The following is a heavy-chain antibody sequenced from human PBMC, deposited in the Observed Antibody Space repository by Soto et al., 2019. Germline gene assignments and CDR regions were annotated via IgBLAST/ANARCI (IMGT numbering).Heavy chain of an antibody. D-gene: IGHD4-17*01. Sequence: QLQLQESGPGLVKPSETLSLTCTVSGGSISSSSYYWGWIRQPPGKGLEWIGSIYYSGSTYYNPSLKRRVTISVDTSKNQFSLKLSSVTAADTAVYYCARRPTWTTVTTWFDPWGQGTLVTVSS. V-gene: IGHV4-39*01. J-gene: IGHJ5*02. CDR1: GGSISSSSYY. CDR3: ARRPTWTTVTTWFDP. CDR2: IYYSGST.